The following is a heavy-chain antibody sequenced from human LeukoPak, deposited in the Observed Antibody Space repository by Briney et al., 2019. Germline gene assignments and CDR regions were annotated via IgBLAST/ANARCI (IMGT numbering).Heavy chain of an antibody. V-gene: IGHV3-30*02. CDR3: ARNIVVVVAANSDYYMDV. CDR2: IRYDGSNK. D-gene: IGHD2-15*01. CDR1: GFTFSSYG. J-gene: IGHJ6*03. Sequence: GGSLRLSCAASGFTFSSYGIHWVRQAPGKGLEWVAFIRYDGSNKYYADSVKGRFTISRDNSKNTLYLQMNSLRAEDTAVYYCARNIVVVVAANSDYYMDVWGKGTTVTVSS.